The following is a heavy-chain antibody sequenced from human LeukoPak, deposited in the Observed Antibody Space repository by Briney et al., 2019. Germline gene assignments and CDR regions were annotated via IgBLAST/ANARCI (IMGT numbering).Heavy chain of an antibody. CDR1: GFTFSNYE. D-gene: IGHD4-23*01. CDR3: ARDYGGSSPFDY. CDR2: ISSSGSDI. J-gene: IGHJ4*02. V-gene: IGHV3-48*03. Sequence: GGSLRLSCAASGFTFSNYEMHWVRQAPGKGLEWVSYISSSGSDIYYADSVKGRFTISRDNAKNSLYLHMNSLRAEDAAVYYCARDYGGSSPFDYWGQGTLVTVSS.